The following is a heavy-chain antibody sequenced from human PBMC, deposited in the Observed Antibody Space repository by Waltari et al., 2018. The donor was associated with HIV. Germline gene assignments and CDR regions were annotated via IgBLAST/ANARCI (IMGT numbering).Heavy chain of an antibody. J-gene: IGHJ5*02. CDR3: ARVSLAGWFDP. CDR1: GGSISSGSYS. V-gene: IGHV4-61*02. D-gene: IGHD6-19*01. CDR2: VYTSGTT. Sequence: QVQLQESGPGLVKPSQTLSLTCTVSGGSISSGSYSWSWIWQPAGKGLEWIGRVYTSGTTNYNPSLKSRVTISVDTSKNQISLKMRSVTAADTAVYYCARVSLAGWFDPWGQGTLVTVSS.